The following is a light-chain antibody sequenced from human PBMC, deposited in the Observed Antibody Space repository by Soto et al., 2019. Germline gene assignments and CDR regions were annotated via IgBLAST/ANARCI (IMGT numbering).Light chain of an antibody. CDR2: EVS. CDR3: SSYTSSRTLV. Sequence: QSALTQPASVSGSPGHSITISCTGTSSDVGGYNYVSWYQQHPGKAPKLMIYEVSNRPSGVSNRFSGSKSGNTASLTISGRQAEDEADYYCSSYTSSRTLVFGGGTKLTV. CDR1: SSDVGGYNY. J-gene: IGLJ3*02. V-gene: IGLV2-14*01.